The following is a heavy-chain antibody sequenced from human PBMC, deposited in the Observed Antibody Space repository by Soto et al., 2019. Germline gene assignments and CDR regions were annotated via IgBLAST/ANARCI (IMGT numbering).Heavy chain of an antibody. Sequence: QVQLVQSGAEVKKPGSSVKVSCKASGGTFSSYAISWVRQAPGQGLEWMGGIIPIFGTANYAQKFQGRVTITADESTSTAYMEVSSLRSEDTAVYYCARGGGISARPVHAPFDYWGQGTLVTVSS. J-gene: IGHJ4*02. V-gene: IGHV1-69*01. CDR1: GGTFSSYA. CDR2: IIPIFGTA. D-gene: IGHD6-6*01. CDR3: ARGGGISARPVHAPFDY.